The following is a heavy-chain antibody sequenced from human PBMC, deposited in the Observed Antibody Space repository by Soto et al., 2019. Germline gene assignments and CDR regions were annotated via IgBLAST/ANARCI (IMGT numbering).Heavy chain of an antibody. D-gene: IGHD2-2*01. CDR1: GYTFTGYY. V-gene: IGHV1-2*04. CDR3: AVTVVPAASSYYGMDV. CDR2: INPNSGGT. J-gene: IGHJ6*02. Sequence: SVKGSCKASGYTFTGYYMHWVRQAPVQGLEWMGWINPNSGGTNYAQKFQGWVTMTRDTSISTAYMELSRLRSDDTAVYYCAVTVVPAASSYYGMDVWGQGTTVTVSS.